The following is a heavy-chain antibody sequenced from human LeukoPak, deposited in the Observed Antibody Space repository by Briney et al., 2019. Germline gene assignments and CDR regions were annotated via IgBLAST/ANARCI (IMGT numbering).Heavy chain of an antibody. V-gene: IGHV3-23*01. CDR3: AKVSRGWLPYYFDY. J-gene: IGHJ4*02. CDR2: ISYDGDYT. CDR1: GLTFSNYA. Sequence: GGSLRLSCAASGLTFSNYAMSWVRQAPGKGLEWVSTISYDGDYTYYADSVKGRFTVSRDNSKKSLHLQMDSLRTEDTAIYYCAKVSRGWLPYYFDYWGQGTLVTVSS. D-gene: IGHD6-19*01.